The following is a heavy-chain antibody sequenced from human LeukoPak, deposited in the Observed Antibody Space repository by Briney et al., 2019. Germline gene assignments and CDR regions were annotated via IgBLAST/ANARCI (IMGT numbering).Heavy chain of an antibody. D-gene: IGHD5-12*01. CDR1: GFTFSSYA. CDR3: ASPYSGYDYNFDH. CDR2: ISSNGGST. Sequence: GGSLRLSCSASGFTFSSYAMHWVRQAPGKGLEYVSSISSNGGSTYYADSVKGRFTVSRDNSKNTLFLQMSSLRTEDTAVYYCASPYSGYDYNFDHWGQGTLVTVSS. V-gene: IGHV3-64D*06. J-gene: IGHJ4*02.